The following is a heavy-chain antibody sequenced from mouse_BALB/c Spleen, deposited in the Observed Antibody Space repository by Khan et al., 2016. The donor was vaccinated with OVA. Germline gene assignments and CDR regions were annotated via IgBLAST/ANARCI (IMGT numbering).Heavy chain of an antibody. CDR1: GFTLTDYY. V-gene: IGHV7-3*02. CDR3: TRDTVLDIYGCSGV. Sequence: EVELVESGGGLVQPWGSLRLSCATSGFTLTDYYMSWVRQPPGKALEWLGFIRNKANGYTTEYSASVKGRFTISRDNSQSVLYLQMNALSAEDSATYDCTRDTVLDIYGCSGVWGAGTTVTVSS. CDR2: IRNKANGYTT. J-gene: IGHJ1*01. D-gene: IGHD1-1*01.